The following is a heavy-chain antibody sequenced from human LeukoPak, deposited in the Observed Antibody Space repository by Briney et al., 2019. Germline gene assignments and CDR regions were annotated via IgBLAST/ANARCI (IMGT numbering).Heavy chain of an antibody. V-gene: IGHV3-48*03. Sequence: GGSLRLSCAASGFTFSSYEMNWVRQAPGKGLEWVSYISSSGSTIYYADSVKGRFTISRDNAKNSLYLQMNSLRAEDTAVYYCARGPAASGYYDSRGRYGYLDYWGQGTLVTVSS. CDR3: ARGPAASGYYDSRGRYGYLDY. J-gene: IGHJ4*02. CDR2: ISSSGSTI. CDR1: GFTFSSYE. D-gene: IGHD3-22*01.